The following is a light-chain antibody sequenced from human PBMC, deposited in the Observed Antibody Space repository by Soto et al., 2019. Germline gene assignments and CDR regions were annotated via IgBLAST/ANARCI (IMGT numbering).Light chain of an antibody. Sequence: DIQMTQSPSSLSASVGDTVAITCRASQTITFYLNWYQQEPGKPPKLLIYGANTLQGGVPSRFSAGGSGTDFTLTINNLRPEDCATYYCQQTYTPPFTFGQGTKLQIK. J-gene: IGKJ2*01. CDR3: QQTYTPPFT. V-gene: IGKV1-39*01. CDR2: GAN. CDR1: QTITFY.